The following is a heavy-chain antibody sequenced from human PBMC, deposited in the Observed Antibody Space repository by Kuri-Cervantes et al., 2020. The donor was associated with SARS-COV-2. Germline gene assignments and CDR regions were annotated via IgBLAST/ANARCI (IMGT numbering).Heavy chain of an antibody. J-gene: IGHJ6*02. D-gene: IGHD3-10*01. V-gene: IGHV3-21*01. CDR3: AIIESSSDYYYYYGMDV. CDR1: GFTFSSYS. Sequence: GESLKISCAASGFTFSSYSMNWVRQAPGKGLEWVSSISSSSSYIYYADSVKGRFTISRDNAKNSLYLQMNSLIAEDTAVYYCAIIESSSDYYYYYGMDVWGQGTTVTVSS. CDR2: ISSSSSYI.